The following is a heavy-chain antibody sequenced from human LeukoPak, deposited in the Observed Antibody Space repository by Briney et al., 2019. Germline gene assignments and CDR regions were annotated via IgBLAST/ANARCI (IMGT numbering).Heavy chain of an antibody. CDR2: IYYNGDT. V-gene: IGHV4-39*07. CDR3: ARGRYFDY. J-gene: IGHJ4*02. Sequence: SETLSLTCTVSGGSIGSSTYYWVWNRQPPGKGLEWIGSIYYNGDTYYSPSLQSRVSISVATSKNQFSLKLSSLTAADTAVYYCARGRYFDYWGQGTLVTVSS. CDR1: GGSIGSSTYY.